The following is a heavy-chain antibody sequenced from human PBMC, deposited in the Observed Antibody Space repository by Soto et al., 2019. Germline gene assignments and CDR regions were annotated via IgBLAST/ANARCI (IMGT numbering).Heavy chain of an antibody. D-gene: IGHD4-17*01. J-gene: IGHJ4*02. CDR1: GYTFTSYA. V-gene: IGHV1-3*01. CDR3: ARLDYGDYFRYFDY. CDR2: INAGNGNT. Sequence: ASVKVSCTASGYTFTSYAMHWVRQAPGQRLEWMGWINAGNGNTKYSQKFQGRVTITRDTSASTAYMELSSLRSEDTAVYYCARLDYGDYFRYFDYWGQGTLVTVSS.